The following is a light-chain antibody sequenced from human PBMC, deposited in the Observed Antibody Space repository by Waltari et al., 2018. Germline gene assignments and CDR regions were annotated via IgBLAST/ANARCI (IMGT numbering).Light chain of an antibody. CDR1: SCDFGRYKL. V-gene: IGLV2-23*02. CDR3: CSDAGSSTWV. CDR2: EVN. J-gene: IGLJ3*02. Sequence: QSALPLPPPASGSPGPSITIPRTGTSCDFGRYKLVSWYQHRPGKAPRFMIYEVNKRPSGVSDRFSGSKSGNTASLTISGLQAEDEADYYCCSDAGSSTWVFGGGTKLTVL.